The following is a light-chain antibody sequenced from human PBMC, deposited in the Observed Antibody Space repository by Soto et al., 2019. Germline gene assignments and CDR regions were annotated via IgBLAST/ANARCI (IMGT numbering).Light chain of an antibody. Sequence: IFLTQSPGSLSLSSGERATLSCRASQTVRSSYLAWYQQRPGQAPKLLIYGAFHRATGIQDRFSGSESGRDYTLSISRLDPEDSAVYYCQQYGDSITFGGGTKVEIK. CDR3: QQYGDSIT. J-gene: IGKJ4*01. CDR2: GAF. V-gene: IGKV3-20*01. CDR1: QTVRSSY.